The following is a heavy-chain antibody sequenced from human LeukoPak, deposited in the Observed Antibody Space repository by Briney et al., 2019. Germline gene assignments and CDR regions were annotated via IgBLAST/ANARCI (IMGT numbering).Heavy chain of an antibody. Sequence: GGSLRLSCAASGFTFSSYGMHWLRQAPGKGLEWVAFIRYDGSNKYYGDSVRGRFTISRDNSKNTLYLQMNSLTPENTAFYYXXXXXXXTXFGVXTNWFDPWGQGTLVTVSS. CDR2: IRYDGSNK. J-gene: IGHJ5*02. V-gene: IGHV3-30*02. D-gene: IGHD3-3*01. CDR1: GFTFSSYG. CDR3: XXXXXXTXFGVXTNWFDP.